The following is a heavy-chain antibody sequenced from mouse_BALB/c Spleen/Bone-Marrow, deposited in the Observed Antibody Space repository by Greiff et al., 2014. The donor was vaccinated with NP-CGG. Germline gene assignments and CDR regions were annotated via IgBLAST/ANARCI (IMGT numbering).Heavy chain of an antibody. J-gene: IGHJ4*01. Sequence: VQLKQSGAELVKPGASVKLSCTASGFNIKDTYMHWVKQRPEQGLEWIGRIDPANGNTKYDPKFQGKATITADTSSNTAYLQLSSLTSEDTAVYYCARYYRYYYAMDYWGQGTSVTVSS. CDR1: GFNIKDTY. V-gene: IGHV14-3*02. CDR2: IDPANGNT. CDR3: ARYYRYYYAMDY. D-gene: IGHD1-1*01.